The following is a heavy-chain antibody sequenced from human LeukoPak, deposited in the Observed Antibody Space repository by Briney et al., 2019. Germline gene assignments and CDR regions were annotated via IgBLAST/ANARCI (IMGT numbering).Heavy chain of an antibody. CDR3: ARLGWGNYFDY. Sequence: KPGGSLRLSCAASGFTFSTYSMFWVRQAPGKGLEWVSAISGNSYHIYYADSVKGRFSISRDNAKNSLYLQMNSLRAQDTAVYYCARLGWGNYFDYWGQGTLVTVSS. D-gene: IGHD2-15*01. V-gene: IGHV3-21*01. CDR2: ISGNSYHI. CDR1: GFTFSTYS. J-gene: IGHJ4*02.